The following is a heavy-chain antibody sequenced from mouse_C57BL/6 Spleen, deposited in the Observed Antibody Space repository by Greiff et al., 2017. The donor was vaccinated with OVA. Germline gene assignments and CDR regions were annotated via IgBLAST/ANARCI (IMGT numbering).Heavy chain of an antibody. D-gene: IGHD1-1*01. CDR3: ARSTDYGSSSYWYFDV. V-gene: IGHV1-80*01. J-gene: IGHJ1*03. Sequence: VQLMESGAELVKPGASVKISCKASGYAFSSYWMNWVKQRPGKGLEWIGQIYPGDGDTNYNGKFKGKATLTADKSSSTAYMQLSSLTSEDSAVYFCARSTDYGSSSYWYFDVWGTGTTVTVSS. CDR2: IYPGDGDT. CDR1: GYAFSSYW.